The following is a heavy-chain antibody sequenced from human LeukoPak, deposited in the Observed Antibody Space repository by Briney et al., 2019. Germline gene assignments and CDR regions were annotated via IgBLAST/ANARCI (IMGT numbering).Heavy chain of an antibody. CDR1: GYTFTHYI. D-gene: IGHD4-17*01. V-gene: IGHV1-18*01. CDR3: AREGADDHGRLLWFDP. CDR2: ISAYNNYT. J-gene: IGHJ5*02. Sequence: GASVKVSCKASGYTFTHYIINWVRQASAPGLEWMGKISAYNNYTTYAQKFQGRIAMTTDTSTNTAYMDLRSLRSDDTAFYYCAREGADDHGRLLWFDPWGQGTLVTVSS.